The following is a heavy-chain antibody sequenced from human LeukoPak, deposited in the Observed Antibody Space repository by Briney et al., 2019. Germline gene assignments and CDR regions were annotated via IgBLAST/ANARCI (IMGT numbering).Heavy chain of an antibody. CDR2: ISAHNGNT. Sequence: ASVKVSCKASGYTFTSYGISWVRQAPGQGLEWMGWISAHNGNTNYAQKLQGRVTMTTDTSTSTAYMELRSLRSDDTAVYYCARADYYDSSGYYTPNDYWGQGTLVTVSS. CDR3: ARADYYDSSGYYTPNDY. D-gene: IGHD3-22*01. J-gene: IGHJ4*02. CDR1: GYTFTSYG. V-gene: IGHV1-18*01.